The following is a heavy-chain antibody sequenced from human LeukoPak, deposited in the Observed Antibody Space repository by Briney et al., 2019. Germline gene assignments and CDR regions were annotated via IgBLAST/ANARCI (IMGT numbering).Heavy chain of an antibody. Sequence: ASVKVSCKASGYTFTGYYMHWVRQATGQGLEWMGWMNPNSGNTGYAQKFQGRVTMTRNTSISTAYMELSSLRSEDTAVYYCARGLVGVIDYWGQGTLVTVSS. D-gene: IGHD1-26*01. CDR1: GYTFTGYY. J-gene: IGHJ4*02. V-gene: IGHV1-8*02. CDR2: MNPNSGNT. CDR3: ARGLVGVIDY.